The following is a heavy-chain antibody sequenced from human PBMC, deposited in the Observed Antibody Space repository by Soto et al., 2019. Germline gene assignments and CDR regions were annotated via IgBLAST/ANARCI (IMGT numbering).Heavy chain of an antibody. CDR1: GYSFTSYW. D-gene: IGHD3-3*01. J-gene: IGHJ4*02. CDR3: ARPYDFWSGYFDY. CDR2: IYPGDSDT. V-gene: IGHV5-51*01. Sequence: PGESLKISCKGSGYSFTSYWIGWVRQMPGKGLEWMGIIYPGDSDTRYSPSFQGQVTIPADKSISTAYLQWSSLKASDTAMYYCARPYDFWSGYFDYWGQGTLVTVSS.